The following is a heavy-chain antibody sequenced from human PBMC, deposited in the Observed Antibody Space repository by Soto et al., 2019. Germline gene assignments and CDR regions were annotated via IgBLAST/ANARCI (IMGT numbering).Heavy chain of an antibody. D-gene: IGHD2-2*01. CDR3: ARICSSTSCPYGMDV. CDR1: GLSHSTSGMC. V-gene: IGHV2-70*01. J-gene: IGHJ6*02. Sequence: SGPTLVHPTPTLTLTCTLSGLSHSTSGMCVSWIRQPPGKALEWLALIDWDDDKYYSTSLKTRLNITKDTSKNQVVLTMTNMDPVDTAPYYCARICSSTSCPYGMDVWGQGTTVTVSS. CDR2: IDWDDDK.